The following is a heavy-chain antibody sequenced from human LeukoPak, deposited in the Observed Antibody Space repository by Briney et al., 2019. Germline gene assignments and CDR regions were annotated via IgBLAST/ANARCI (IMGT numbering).Heavy chain of an antibody. CDR1: GYTFTGYY. CDR2: INPNSGGT. J-gene: IGHJ5*02. D-gene: IGHD6-13*01. CDR3: ARVRTGYSSSWYGDNWFDP. Sequence: ASVKVSCKASGYTFTGYYMHWVRQAPGQGLEWMGRINPNSGGTNYAQKFQGRVTMTRDTSISTAYMELSRLRSDDTAVYYCARVRTGYSSSWYGDNWFDPWGREPWSPSPQ. V-gene: IGHV1-2*06.